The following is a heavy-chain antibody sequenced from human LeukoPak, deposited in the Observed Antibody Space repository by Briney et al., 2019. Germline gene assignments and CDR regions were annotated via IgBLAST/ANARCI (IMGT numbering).Heavy chain of an antibody. CDR2: ISLDGSRK. D-gene: IGHD3-10*01. J-gene: IGHJ5*01. CDR1: GLTFTSHG. CDR3: ARDRAVSWLDS. V-gene: IGHV3-33*05. Sequence: GGSLRLSCAASGLTFTSHGFHWVRQAPGRGLEWLAFISLDGSRKSYADSVKGRFTFSRDDSKNTLYLEMNSLRAEDTATYYCARDRAVSWLDSWGLGTLVTVSS.